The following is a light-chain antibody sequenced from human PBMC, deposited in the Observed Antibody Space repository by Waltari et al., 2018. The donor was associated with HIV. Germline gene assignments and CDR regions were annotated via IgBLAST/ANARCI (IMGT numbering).Light chain of an antibody. CDR2: GVS. CDR1: SSDIGGYDY. Sequence: QSALTQPASVSGSPGQSITISCTGPSSDIGGYDYVSWYQQHPVKALKLLIYGVSSRPSGVSNRFSGSRSGNTASLTISGLQADDEAHYYCSAYTTYSPLAVFGGGTKLTVL. J-gene: IGLJ2*01. CDR3: SAYTTYSPLAV. V-gene: IGLV2-14*01.